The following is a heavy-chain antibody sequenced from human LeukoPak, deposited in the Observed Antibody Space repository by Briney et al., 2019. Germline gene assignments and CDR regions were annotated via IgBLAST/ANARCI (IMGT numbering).Heavy chain of an antibody. Sequence: PSETLSLTCTVSGGSISSYYWSWIRQPPGKGLEWIGYIYYSRSTNYNPSLKGRVTISVDTSKNQFSLKLSSVTAADTAVYYCARDESSYDFWSGWGAFDIWGQGTMVTVSS. CDR3: ARDESSYDFWSGWGAFDI. CDR2: IYYSRST. V-gene: IGHV4-59*01. J-gene: IGHJ3*02. CDR1: GGSISSYY. D-gene: IGHD3-3*01.